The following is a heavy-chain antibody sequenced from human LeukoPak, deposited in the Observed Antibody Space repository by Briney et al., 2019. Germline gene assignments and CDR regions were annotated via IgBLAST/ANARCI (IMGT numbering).Heavy chain of an antibody. D-gene: IGHD3-22*01. J-gene: IGHJ3*02. Sequence: ASVKVSRKASGDTFTSYYMHWVRQAPGQGLEGMGIINPSGDSTSSAQTFQGRVTMTRDMSTSTVYMALSSLRTEDTAVYYCARGRHSYESSDYYYEGDAFDIWGQGTMVTVSS. CDR3: ARGRHSYESSDYYYEGDAFDI. V-gene: IGHV1-46*01. CDR1: GDTFTSYY. CDR2: INPSGDST.